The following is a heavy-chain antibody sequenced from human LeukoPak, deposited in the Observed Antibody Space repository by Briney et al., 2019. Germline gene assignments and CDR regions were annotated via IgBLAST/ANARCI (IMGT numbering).Heavy chain of an antibody. J-gene: IGHJ3*02. CDR2: IYYSGST. CDR3: ARVPPRGSVAAHQLFDI. D-gene: IGHD6-6*01. Sequence: SETLSLTCTVSGGSISSTGYYWSWIRQPPGKGLEWIGYIYYSGSTNYNPSLKSRVTISVDTSKNQFSLKLSSVTAADTAVYYCARVPPRGSVAAHQLFDIWGQGTMVTVSS. CDR1: GGSISSTGYY. V-gene: IGHV4-61*08.